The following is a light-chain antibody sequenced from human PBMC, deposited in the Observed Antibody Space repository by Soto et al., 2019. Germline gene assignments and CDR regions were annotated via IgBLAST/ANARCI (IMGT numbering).Light chain of an antibody. CDR3: QHYNSYSEV. CDR2: DAS. J-gene: IGKJ1*01. V-gene: IGKV1-5*01. Sequence: DIKMTQSPSTLSASVGDRVTITCRASQTINNWLAWYQQKRGQAPRLLMYDASNRASGVPARFSGSGSGTDFTLTISSLQPDDFATYYCQHYNSYSEVFGQGSKVDI. CDR1: QTINNW.